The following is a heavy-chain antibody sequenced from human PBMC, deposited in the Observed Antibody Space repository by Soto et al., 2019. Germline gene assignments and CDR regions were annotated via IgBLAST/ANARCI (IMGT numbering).Heavy chain of an antibody. V-gene: IGHV1-69*01. CDR2: IIPIFGTA. CDR3: ASTPTYSGSYSYYFDY. CDR1: GGTFSSSA. Sequence: QVQLVQSGSEVKKPGSSVKVSCKASGGTFSSSAISWVRQAPGQGLEWMGGIIPIFGTANYAQKFQGRVKITADESTSTAYMELSSLRSEDTAVYYCASTPTYSGSYSYYFDYWGQGTLVTVSS. D-gene: IGHD1-26*01. J-gene: IGHJ4*02.